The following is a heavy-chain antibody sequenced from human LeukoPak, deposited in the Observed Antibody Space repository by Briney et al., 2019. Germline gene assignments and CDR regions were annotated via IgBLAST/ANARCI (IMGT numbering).Heavy chain of an antibody. CDR3: ARWFTITSGDYDILTSSYHRGMDV. CDR2: INPNSGGT. D-gene: IGHD3-9*01. V-gene: IGHV1-2*02. J-gene: IGHJ6*02. Sequence: ASVKVSCKASGYTFTGYYMHWVRQGPGQGLEWMGWINPNSGGTNYAQKFQGRVTMTRDMSISTAYMELSRLTSDDTAVYYCARWFTITSGDYDILTSSYHRGMDVWGQGTTVTVSS. CDR1: GYTFTGYY.